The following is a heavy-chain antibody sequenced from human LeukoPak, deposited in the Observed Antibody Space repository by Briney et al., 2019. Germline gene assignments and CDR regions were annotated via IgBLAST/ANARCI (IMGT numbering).Heavy chain of an antibody. V-gene: IGHV3-30-3*01. CDR3: ASSGSYRFYY. D-gene: IGHD1-26*01. CDR1: GFTFSSYA. CDR2: ISYDGSNK. Sequence: GGSLRLSCAASGFTFSSYAMHWVRQAPGKGLEWVAVISYDGSNKYYADSVKGRFTISRDNSKNTLYLQMNSLRDEDTAVYYCASSGSYRFYYWGQGTLVTVSS. J-gene: IGHJ4*02.